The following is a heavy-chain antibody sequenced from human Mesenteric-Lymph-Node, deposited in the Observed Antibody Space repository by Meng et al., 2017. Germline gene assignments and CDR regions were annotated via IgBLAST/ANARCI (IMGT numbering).Heavy chain of an antibody. CDR2: IYYSRRP. J-gene: IGHJ5*02. D-gene: IGHD4-17*01. CDR1: GCSIRSGDVY. CDR3: ARDRKHYGERGWFDH. Sequence: RSPSGNALGCSIRSGDVYWRWHRQPLGQGPEWMRYIYYSRRPYSNTSFKSRVTISIARSKNKFYLQFSSVTAADTAVYYCARDRKHYGERGWFDHWGQGTLVTVSS. V-gene: IGHV4-30-4*01.